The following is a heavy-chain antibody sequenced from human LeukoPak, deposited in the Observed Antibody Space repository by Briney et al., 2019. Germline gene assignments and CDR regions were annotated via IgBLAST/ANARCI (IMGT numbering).Heavy chain of an antibody. CDR3: AKDQLAGLSRPYVFDI. Sequence: GGSLRLSCAASGFTFSTYAMHWVRQAPGKGLEWVAVISYDGSNKYFADSVKGRFTISRDNSQNTLYLQMSSLRPEDTAVYYCAKDQLAGLSRPYVFDIWGQGTMATVSS. J-gene: IGHJ3*02. CDR2: ISYDGSNK. D-gene: IGHD1-1*01. V-gene: IGHV3-30*18. CDR1: GFTFSTYA.